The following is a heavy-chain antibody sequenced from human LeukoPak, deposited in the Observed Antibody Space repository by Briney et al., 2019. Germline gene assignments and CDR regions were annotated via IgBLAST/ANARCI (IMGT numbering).Heavy chain of an antibody. D-gene: IGHD6-13*01. CDR1: GYSFTSNW. CDR3: ARLREGYSSDAFDI. Sequence: PGGSLRISCKGSGYSFTSNWISWVRQMPGKGLEWMGRIDPSDSYTNYSPSFQGHVTISADKPISTAYLQWSSLKASDTAMYYCARLREGYSSDAFDIWGQGTMVTVSS. J-gene: IGHJ3*02. CDR2: IDPSDSYT. V-gene: IGHV5-10-1*01.